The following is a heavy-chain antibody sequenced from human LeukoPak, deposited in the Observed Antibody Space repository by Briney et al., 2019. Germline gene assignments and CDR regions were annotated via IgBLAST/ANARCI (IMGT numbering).Heavy chain of an antibody. Sequence: GGSLRLSCAASGFTFSTYAMHWVRQAPGKGLEWVAVISYDGSNKYYADSVKGRFTISRDNSKNTLYLQMNSLRSEDTAVYYCARDVTNYYDSSGYYSWGQGTLVTVSS. CDR2: ISYDGSNK. J-gene: IGHJ4*02. CDR1: GFTFSTYA. CDR3: ARDVTNYYDSSGYYS. D-gene: IGHD3-22*01. V-gene: IGHV3-30*04.